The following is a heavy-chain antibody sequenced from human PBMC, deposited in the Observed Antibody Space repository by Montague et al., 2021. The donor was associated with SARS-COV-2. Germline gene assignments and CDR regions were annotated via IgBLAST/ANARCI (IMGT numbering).Heavy chain of an antibody. D-gene: IGHD2-15*01. CDR2: IYTSGST. J-gene: IGHJ4*02. CDR1: GDSIRSGIYY. CDR3: ARDQPAYCTGGNCHPFDY. V-gene: IGHV4-61*02. Sequence: TLSLTCTVSGDSIRSGIYYWNWVRQPAGKGLEWIGRIYTSGSTNYNPSLKSRVTMSVDTSKNQFSLRLSSVTAADTAVYYCARDQPAYCTGGNCHPFDYWGQGTLVTVSS.